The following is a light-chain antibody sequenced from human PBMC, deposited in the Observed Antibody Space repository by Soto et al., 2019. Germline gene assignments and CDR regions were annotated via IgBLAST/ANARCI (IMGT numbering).Light chain of an antibody. V-gene: IGKV1-39*01. J-gene: IGKJ1*01. CDR2: AAS. CDR1: QSISSY. CDR3: QRCYSTPRM. Sequence: DIQMTQSPSSLSASVGDRVTITFRASQSISSYLNWYQQKPGKAPKLLIDAASILQSGVPSRFSGSGSGTGFPLTICRLQPEDFATYYGQRCYSTPRMFGQGTKVEIK.